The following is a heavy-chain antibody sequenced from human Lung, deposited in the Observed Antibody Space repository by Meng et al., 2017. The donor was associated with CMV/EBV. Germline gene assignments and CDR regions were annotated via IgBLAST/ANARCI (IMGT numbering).Heavy chain of an antibody. CDR3: ARSDSYGDFDS. J-gene: IGHJ4*02. Sequence: GESLKISCAASGFTFSHYKMNWVRQAPGKGLEWVSYISRSDNTKDYADSVKGRFTISRDNAKNSLYLHMNSLRADDTAVYYCARSDSYGDFDSWGQGTVVTVSS. V-gene: IGHV3-48*03. CDR1: GFTFSHYK. D-gene: IGHD5-18*01. CDR2: ISRSDNTK.